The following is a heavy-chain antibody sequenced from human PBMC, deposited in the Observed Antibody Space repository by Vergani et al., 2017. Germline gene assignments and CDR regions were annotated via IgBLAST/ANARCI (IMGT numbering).Heavy chain of an antibody. V-gene: IGHV2-5*02. CDR3: AHALGFTYFDY. Sequence: QITLKESGPTLVKPTQTLTLTCTFSGFSLSTSGVGVGWIRQPPGKALELLALIYWDDDKRYSPSLKSRLTITKDTSKNQVVLTMTNIDPVDTATYYCAHALGFTYFDYWGQGTLVTVSS. J-gene: IGHJ4*02. CDR1: GFSLSTSGVG. D-gene: IGHD3-10*01. CDR2: IYWDDDK.